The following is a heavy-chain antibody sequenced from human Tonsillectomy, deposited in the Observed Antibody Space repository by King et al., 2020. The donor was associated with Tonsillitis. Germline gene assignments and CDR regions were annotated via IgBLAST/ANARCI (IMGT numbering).Heavy chain of an antibody. J-gene: IGHJ4*02. Sequence: VQLQESGPGLVKPSETLSLTCTVSGGSISGYYWSWIRQPPGQGLAWIGYIYSSGGTFYSPSLKSRVTISVDASKNQFSLKLTSGTAADTAGYYCARDRWGDLDYWGQGILVTVSS. CDR2: IYSSGGT. V-gene: IGHV4-59*01. D-gene: IGHD2-21*02. CDR1: GGSISGYY. CDR3: ARDRWGDLDY.